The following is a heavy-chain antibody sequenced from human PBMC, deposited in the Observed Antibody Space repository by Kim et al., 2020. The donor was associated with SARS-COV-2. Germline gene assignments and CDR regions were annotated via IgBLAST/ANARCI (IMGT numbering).Heavy chain of an antibody. CDR3: AREVMAGTEYFQH. Sequence: GGSLRLSCAASGFTFSSYGMHWVRQAPGKGLEWVAVIWYDGSNKYYADSVKGRFTISRDNSKNTLYLQMNSLRAEDTAVYYCAREVMAGTEYFQHWGQGTLVTVSS. J-gene: IGHJ1*01. CDR2: IWYDGSNK. CDR1: GFTFSSYG. V-gene: IGHV3-33*01. D-gene: IGHD6-19*01.